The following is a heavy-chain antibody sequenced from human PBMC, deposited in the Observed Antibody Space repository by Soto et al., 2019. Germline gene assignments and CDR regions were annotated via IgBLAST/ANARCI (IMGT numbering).Heavy chain of an antibody. Sequence: ASVKVSCKASGYTFTTYGITWVRQAPGQGLEWMGWISGYDGHTKYAQKFQGRIIMTTDTSTSTVYMDLRSLRSDDTAVYYCTTDLRWDLDGMNFWGQGTTVTVSS. J-gene: IGHJ6*02. CDR2: ISGYDGHT. CDR1: GYTFTTYG. CDR3: TTDLRWDLDGMNF. D-gene: IGHD4-17*01. V-gene: IGHV1-18*01.